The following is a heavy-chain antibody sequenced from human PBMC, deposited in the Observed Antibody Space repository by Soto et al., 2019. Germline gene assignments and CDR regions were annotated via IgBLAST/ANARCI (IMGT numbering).Heavy chain of an antibody. V-gene: IGHV3-21*01. CDR2: ISSSSSYI. J-gene: IGHJ5*02. D-gene: IGHD3-22*01. CDR1: GFTFSSYS. Sequence: GGSLRLSCAASGFTFSSYSMNWVRQAPGKGLEWVSSISSSSSYIYYADSVKGRFTISRDNAKNSLYLQMNSLRAEDTAVYYCARESVVINWFDPWGQGTLVTVSS. CDR3: ARESVVINWFDP.